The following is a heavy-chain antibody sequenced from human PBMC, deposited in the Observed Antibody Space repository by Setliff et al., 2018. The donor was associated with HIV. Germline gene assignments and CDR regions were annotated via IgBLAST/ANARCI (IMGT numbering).Heavy chain of an antibody. J-gene: IGHJ1*01. CDR1: GGSISGSNYY. Sequence: SETLSLTCTVSGGSISGSNYYWGWIRQPPGKGLEWVGSIYYSGSTYYSPSLKSRVTISVDTSKNQVSLRLSSVTAADTAVYYCARGPYYYNSSGQISAEYFQHWGQGTLVTVSS. D-gene: IGHD3-22*01. CDR3: ARGPYYYNSSGQISAEYFQH. V-gene: IGHV4-39*01. CDR2: IYYSGST.